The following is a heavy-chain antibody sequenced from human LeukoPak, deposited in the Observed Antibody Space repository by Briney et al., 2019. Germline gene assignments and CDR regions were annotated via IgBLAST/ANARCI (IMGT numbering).Heavy chain of an antibody. V-gene: IGHV3-73*01. D-gene: IGHD2-15*01. CDR2: IRSKANSYAT. CDR3: TRHHPIVVVASH. J-gene: IGHJ4*02. Sequence: GGSLRLSCVAPGFTFSGSAMHWVRQASGKGLEWVGRIRSKANSYATAYAASVKGRFTISRDDSKNTAYLQMNSLKTEDTAVYYCTRHHPIVVVASHWGQGTLVTVSS. CDR1: GFTFSGSA.